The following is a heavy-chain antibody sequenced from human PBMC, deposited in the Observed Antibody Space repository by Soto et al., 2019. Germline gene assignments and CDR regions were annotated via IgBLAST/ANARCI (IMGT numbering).Heavy chain of an antibody. Sequence: QAHLVQSGPEVKKPGASVKVSCKGSGYIFTSYGIAWVRQAPGQGLEWMGWISAHNGKTEYAQKLKARVTVTRYTSKSTAYLELRSLRSDDTALYYCARGRYGDYWGQGALVTGSS. CDR2: ISAHNGKT. J-gene: IGHJ4*02. D-gene: IGHD4-17*01. CDR1: GYIFTSYG. CDR3: ARGRYGDY. V-gene: IGHV1-18*01.